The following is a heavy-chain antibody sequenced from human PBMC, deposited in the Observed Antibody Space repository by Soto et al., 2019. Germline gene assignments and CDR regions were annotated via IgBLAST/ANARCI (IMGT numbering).Heavy chain of an antibody. V-gene: IGHV3-13*04. CDR2: IGTAGDT. J-gene: IGHJ4*02. CDR1: GFTFSSYD. D-gene: IGHD3-10*01. Sequence: EVQLVESGGGLVQPGGSLRLSCAASGFTFSSYDMHWVRQATGKGLEWVSAIGTAGDTYYPGSVKGRFTISRENAKNSXYLQMNSLRAGDTAVYYCARGVTMVRGVIIDYFDYWGQGTLVTVSS. CDR3: ARGVTMVRGVIIDYFDY.